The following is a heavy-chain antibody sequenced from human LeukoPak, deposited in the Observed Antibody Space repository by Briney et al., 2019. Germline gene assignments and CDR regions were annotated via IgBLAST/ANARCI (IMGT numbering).Heavy chain of an antibody. CDR1: GGSISSSSYY. Sequence: SETLSLTCTVSGGSISSSSYYWGWIRQPPGKGLEWIGSIYYSGSTYYNPSLKSRVTISADTSKNQFSLKLSSVTAADTAVYYCARDLNPGEMATIGYFDYWGQGTLVTVSS. D-gene: IGHD5-24*01. CDR2: IYYSGST. CDR3: ARDLNPGEMATIGYFDY. J-gene: IGHJ4*02. V-gene: IGHV4-39*07.